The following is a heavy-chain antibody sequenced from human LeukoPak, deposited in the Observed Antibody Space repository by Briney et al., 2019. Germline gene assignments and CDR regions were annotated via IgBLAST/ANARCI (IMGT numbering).Heavy chain of an antibody. CDR2: RSYDGSNK. Sequence: GGSLRLSCAASGFTLSNYAMHWVRQAPGKGLEWVAVRSYDGSNKYYADSVKGRFTISRDNSKNTLYLQMNSLGADDTAIYYCARESHSVVTRYFQHWGQGTLVTVSS. D-gene: IGHD4-23*01. J-gene: IGHJ1*01. V-gene: IGHV3-30*04. CDR1: GFTLSNYA. CDR3: ARESHSVVTRYFQH.